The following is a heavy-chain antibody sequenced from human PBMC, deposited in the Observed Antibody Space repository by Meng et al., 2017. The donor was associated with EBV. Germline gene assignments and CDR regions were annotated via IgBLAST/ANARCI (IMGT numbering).Heavy chain of an antibody. CDR3: AHRRDEYSSSWYGWFDP. CDR2: IYWDDDK. Sequence: QIPWKESGRTLVQPPHHLTLTCTFSGVSLSTSGVGVGWIRQPPGKALEWLALIYWDDDKRYSPSLKSRLTITKGTSKNQVVLTMTNMDPVDTATYYCAHRRDEYSSSWYGWFDPWGQGTLVTVSS. J-gene: IGHJ5*02. CDR1: GVSLSTSGVG. D-gene: IGHD6-13*01. V-gene: IGHV2-5*02.